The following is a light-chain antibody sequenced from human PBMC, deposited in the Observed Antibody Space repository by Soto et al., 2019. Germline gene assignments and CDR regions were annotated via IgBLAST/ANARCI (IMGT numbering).Light chain of an antibody. CDR1: QSIRIH. CDR2: AAS. CDR3: QQSGDTPTWT. V-gene: IGKV1-39*01. J-gene: IGKJ1*01. Sequence: DIQMTQSPSSLSASVGDRVTITCRASQSIRIHLNWYQQKPAKAPELLIFAASSLQSGVPLRFSGSGSGTDLTLTISSLQPEDFATYYCQQSGDTPTWTFGQGTKVDIK.